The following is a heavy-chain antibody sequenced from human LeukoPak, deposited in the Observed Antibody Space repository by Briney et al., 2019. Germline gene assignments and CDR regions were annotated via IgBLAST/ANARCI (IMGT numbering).Heavy chain of an antibody. J-gene: IGHJ4*02. CDR2: ISTSGGTI. CDR3: AREGASSSFGY. Sequence: GGSLRLSCAASGFTFSSSSMNWVRQAPEKGLEWVSYISTSGGTIYYADSVKGRFTISRDNAKNSLYLQMDSLRAEDTAVYYCAREGASSSFGYWGQGTLVTVSS. D-gene: IGHD6-13*01. V-gene: IGHV3-48*01. CDR1: GFTFSSSS.